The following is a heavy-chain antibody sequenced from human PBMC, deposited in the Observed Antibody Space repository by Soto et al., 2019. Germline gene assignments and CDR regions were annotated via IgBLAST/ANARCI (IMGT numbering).Heavy chain of an antibody. J-gene: IGHJ4*02. CDR2: IIPIFGTA. CDR1: GGTFSSYA. CDR3: ATDYYDSSGYYY. D-gene: IGHD3-22*01. V-gene: IGHV1-69*12. Sequence: QVQLVQSGAAVKKPGSSVKVSCKASGGTFSSYAISWVRQAPGQGLEWMGGIIPIFGTANYAQKFQGRVTITADESTSTAYMELSSLRSDDTAVYYCATDYYDSSGYYYWGQGTLVTVSS.